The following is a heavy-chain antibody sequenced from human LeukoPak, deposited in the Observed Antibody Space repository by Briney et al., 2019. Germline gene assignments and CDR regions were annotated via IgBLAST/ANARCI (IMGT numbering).Heavy chain of an antibody. V-gene: IGHV3-30*18. J-gene: IGHJ6*02. CDR2: VSHDGKNT. Sequence: PGGSLRLSCAASGFTFSSYAVTWVRQAPGKGLEWVAVVSHDGKNTYYGDSVKGRFTISRDNSKNIVHLQMTSLRPEDTALYYCAKDRLIWDSLDVWGQGTTVIVSS. CDR3: AKDRLIWDSLDV. D-gene: IGHD3-16*01. CDR1: GFTFSSYA.